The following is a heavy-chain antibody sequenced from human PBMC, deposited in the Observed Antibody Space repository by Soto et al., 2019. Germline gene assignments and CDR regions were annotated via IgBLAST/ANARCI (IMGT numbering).Heavy chain of an antibody. J-gene: IGHJ4*02. CDR1: GFTLNSYG. D-gene: IGHD2-15*01. CDR2: IWYDGSNK. CDR3: ARGGYCSGGNCYSVDY. Sequence: QVQLVESGGGVVQPGRSLRLSCVASGFTLNSYGMHWVRQAPGKGLEWVAVIWYDGSNKYYADSVKGRFTISRDESKNNLYLQMSSLRVEDTATYYWARGGYCSGGNCYSVDYWGQGNLVTVSS. V-gene: IGHV3-33*01.